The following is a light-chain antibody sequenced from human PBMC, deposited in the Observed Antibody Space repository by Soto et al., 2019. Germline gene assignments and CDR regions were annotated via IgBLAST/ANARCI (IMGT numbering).Light chain of an antibody. V-gene: IGKV1-5*03. CDR2: KAS. Sequence: DIQMTQSPSTLSASVGERVTITCRASQSISSWLAWYQQKPGKAPKLLIYKASSIASGVPSRFSGSGSGTEFTLTISSLQPDDFATYYCQQYNSYPFTFGPGTKVDIK. CDR1: QSISSW. CDR3: QQYNSYPFT. J-gene: IGKJ3*01.